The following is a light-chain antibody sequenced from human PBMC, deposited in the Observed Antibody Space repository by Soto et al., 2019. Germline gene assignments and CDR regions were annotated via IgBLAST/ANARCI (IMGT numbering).Light chain of an antibody. CDR3: QERSRWPRAT. J-gene: IGKJ4*01. Sequence: EMVLTQSPASLSLSPGETATLSCRTSQNVGHNFAWYQLKAGQSPRLLIHTASSRATGIPARFSGSGSRTDFTLTISGLEPEDIAVYYCQERSRWPRATFGGGTRVEIK. CDR2: TAS. V-gene: IGKV3-11*01. CDR1: QNVGHN.